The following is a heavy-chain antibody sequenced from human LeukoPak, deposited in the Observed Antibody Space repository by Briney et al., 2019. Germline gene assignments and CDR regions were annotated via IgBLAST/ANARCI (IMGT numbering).Heavy chain of an antibody. CDR1: GFTFSSYA. CDR3: ARDRYLDY. CDR2: ISGSGST. Sequence: PGGSLTLSCAASGFTFSSYAMSWVRQAPGKGLEWVSVISGSGSTYYADSMRGRFIISRDNSKNTVYLQMNSLSAEDTAVYYCARDRYLDYWGQGTMVTVSS. J-gene: IGHJ4*01. V-gene: IGHV3-23*01.